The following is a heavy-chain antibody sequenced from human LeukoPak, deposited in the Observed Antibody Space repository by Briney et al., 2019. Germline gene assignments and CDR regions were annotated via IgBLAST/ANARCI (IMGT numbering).Heavy chain of an antibody. V-gene: IGHV1-69*05. Sequence: SVKVSCKASGGTFSSYAISWVRQAPGQGLEWMGRIIPIFGTANYAQKFQGRVTITTDESTSTAYMELSSLRSEDTAVYYCAIDFRFGEIRMFDPWGQGTLVTVSS. D-gene: IGHD3-10*01. CDR1: GGTFSSYA. CDR3: AIDFRFGEIRMFDP. CDR2: IIPIFGTA. J-gene: IGHJ5*02.